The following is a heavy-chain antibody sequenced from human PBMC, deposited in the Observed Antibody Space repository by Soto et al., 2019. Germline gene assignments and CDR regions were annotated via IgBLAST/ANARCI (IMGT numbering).Heavy chain of an antibody. CDR1: GGTFSSYA. J-gene: IGHJ4*02. D-gene: IGHD5-12*01. Sequence: AVTVSCKASGGTFSSYAIIWVRQAPGQGLEWMGGIIPIFGTANYAQKFQGRVTITADESTSTAYMGLSSLRSEDTAVYYCARGADPIVATSFDYWGQGTLVTSPQ. CDR3: ARGADPIVATSFDY. V-gene: IGHV1-69*13. CDR2: IIPIFGTA.